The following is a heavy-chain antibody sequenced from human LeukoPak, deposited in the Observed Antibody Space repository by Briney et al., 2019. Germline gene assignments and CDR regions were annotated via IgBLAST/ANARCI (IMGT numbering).Heavy chain of an antibody. V-gene: IGHV3-30-3*01. Sequence: GGSLRLSCAASGFTFSSYAMHWVRQAPGKGLEWVAVISYDGSNKYYADSVKGRITISRDNSKNTLYLQMNSLRAEDTAVYYCAREEEVHDSSGYYSYYGMDVWGQGTTVTVSS. D-gene: IGHD3-22*01. CDR2: ISYDGSNK. J-gene: IGHJ6*02. CDR1: GFTFSSYA. CDR3: AREEEVHDSSGYYSYYGMDV.